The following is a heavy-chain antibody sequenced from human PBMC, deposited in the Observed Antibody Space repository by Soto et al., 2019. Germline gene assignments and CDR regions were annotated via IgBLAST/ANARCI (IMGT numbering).Heavy chain of an antibody. D-gene: IGHD3-22*01. CDR2: IYHSGST. V-gene: IGHV4-30-2*01. Sequence: PSETLSLTCAVSGGSISSGGYSWGWIRQPPGKGLEWIGYIYHSGSTYYNPSLKSRVTISVDRSKNQFSLKLSSVTAADTAVYYCARVGYYYDSSAVNWFDPWGQGTLVTVSS. CDR1: GGSISSGGYS. J-gene: IGHJ5*02. CDR3: ARVGYYYDSSAVNWFDP.